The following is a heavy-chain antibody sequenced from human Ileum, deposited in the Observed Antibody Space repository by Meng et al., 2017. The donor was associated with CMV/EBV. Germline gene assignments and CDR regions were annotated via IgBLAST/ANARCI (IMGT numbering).Heavy chain of an antibody. J-gene: IGHJ4*02. CDR2: INSDGYT. CDR1: GFTVSGNH. V-gene: IGHV3-53*01. D-gene: IGHD5-12*01. CDR3: ARASPGYGGFPD. Sequence: GQLLESGGGVVQPGGSLRPSCAASGFTVSGNHMSWVRQAPGKGLEWVSDINSDGYTSYIDSVKGRFTISRDNSKNTVYFQMNSLRAEDTAIYYCARASPGYGGFPDWGQGTLVTVSS.